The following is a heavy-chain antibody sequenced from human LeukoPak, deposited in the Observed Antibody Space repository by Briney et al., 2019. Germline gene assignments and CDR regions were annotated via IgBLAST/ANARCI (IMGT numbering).Heavy chain of an antibody. D-gene: IGHD2-15*01. CDR3: STGGGTHDY. CDR1: GLTFNNAW. Sequence: GGSLGLSCAASGLTFNNAWMSWGRQAPGKGLEWVGRIRSRSAGGTTDYGAPVKGRFTISRDDSKNTLYLQMNSLKTEDTAVYYCSTGGGTHDYWGQGTLVTVSS. V-gene: IGHV3-15*01. CDR2: IRSRSAGGTT. J-gene: IGHJ4*02.